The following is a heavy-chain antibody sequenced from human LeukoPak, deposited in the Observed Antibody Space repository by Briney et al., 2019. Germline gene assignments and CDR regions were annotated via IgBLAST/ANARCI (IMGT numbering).Heavy chain of an antibody. CDR3: AKVGDFYGDYVGYFDY. J-gene: IGHJ4*02. D-gene: IGHD4-17*01. V-gene: IGHV3-23*01. Sequence: PGGSLRLSCAASGFTFSSYSMNWVRQAPGKGLEWVSAISGSGGSTYYADSVKGRFTISRDNSKNTLYLQMNSLRAEDTAVYYCAKVGDFYGDYVGYFDYWGQGTLVTVSS. CDR1: GFTFSSYS. CDR2: ISGSGGST.